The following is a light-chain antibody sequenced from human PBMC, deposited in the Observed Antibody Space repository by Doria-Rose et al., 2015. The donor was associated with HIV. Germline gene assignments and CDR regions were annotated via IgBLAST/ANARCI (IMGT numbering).Light chain of an antibody. V-gene: IGLV1-40*01. J-gene: IGLJ1*01. Sequence: ELIQLPSVAGAPGQRVAISCTGSSSNIGAGFDVNWDQQFPGTAPQLLIHGHTNRPSGVPERFHGSKSGTSASLAISGLRAEDEADYYCQSYDSRLSEYVFGTGTKVTVL. CDR3: QSYDSRLSEYV. CDR2: GHT. CDR1: SSNIGAGFD.